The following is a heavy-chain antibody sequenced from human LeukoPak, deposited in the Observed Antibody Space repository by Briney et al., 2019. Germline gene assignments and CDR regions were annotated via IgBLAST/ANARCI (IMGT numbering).Heavy chain of an antibody. Sequence: GRSLRLSCAASGFTFSSYGMHWVRQAPGKGLEWVAVISYDGSNKYYADSVKGRFTISRDNSKNTLYLQMNSLRAEDTAVYYCAKAQRASPYSSSSPFDYWGQGTLVTVSS. D-gene: IGHD6-13*01. CDR2: ISYDGSNK. CDR1: GFTFSSYG. CDR3: AKAQRASPYSSSSPFDY. V-gene: IGHV3-30*18. J-gene: IGHJ4*02.